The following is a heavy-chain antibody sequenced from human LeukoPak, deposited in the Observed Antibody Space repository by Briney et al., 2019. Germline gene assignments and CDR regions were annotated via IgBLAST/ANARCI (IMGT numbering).Heavy chain of an antibody. CDR2: IIPIFGTA. CDR3: ARDGYVTVAPYYYYYMDV. J-gene: IGHJ6*03. V-gene: IGHV1-69*06. Sequence: SVKVSCKASGGTFSSYAISWVRQAPGQGLEWMGGIIPIFGTANYAQKFQGRVTITADKSTSTAYMELSSLRSEDTAVYYCARDGYVTVAPYYYYYMDVWGKGTTVTVSS. D-gene: IGHD1-1*01. CDR1: GGTFSSYA.